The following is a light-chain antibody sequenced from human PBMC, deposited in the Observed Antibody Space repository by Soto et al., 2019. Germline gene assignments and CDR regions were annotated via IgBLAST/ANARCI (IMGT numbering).Light chain of an antibody. J-gene: IGKJ1*01. CDR2: GAS. CDR1: QSVSNNY. V-gene: IGKV3-11*01. Sequence: EIVLTQSPGTLSLSPGERATLSCRASQSVSNNYLAWYHQKPGQAPRLLIYGASTRATGIPARFSGSGSGTDFTLTISSLEPEDFALYYCQQRSNWPRITFGQGTKVDIK. CDR3: QQRSNWPRIT.